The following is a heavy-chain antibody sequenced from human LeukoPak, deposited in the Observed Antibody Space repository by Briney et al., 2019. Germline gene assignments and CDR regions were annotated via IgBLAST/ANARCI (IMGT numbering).Heavy chain of an antibody. CDR2: ISTTSGNI. CDR1: GFTFSSYS. Sequence: GGSLRLSCAASGFTFSSYSMNWVRQAPGKGLEWVAAISTTSGNIYYADSVKGRFTISRDNSKNTLYLQMNSLRAEDTAVYYCARVSSYGDYEFDYWGQGTLVTVSS. CDR3: ARVSSYGDYEFDY. D-gene: IGHD4-17*01. V-gene: IGHV3-21*01. J-gene: IGHJ4*02.